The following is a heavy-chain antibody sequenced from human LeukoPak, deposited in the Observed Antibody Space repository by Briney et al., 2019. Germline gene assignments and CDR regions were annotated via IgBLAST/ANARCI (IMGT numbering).Heavy chain of an antibody. D-gene: IGHD3-22*01. Sequence: PGGSLRLSCAASGFTFSSYAMSWVRQAPRKGLEWVSAISGSGGSTYYADSVKGRFTISRDNSKNTLYLQMNSLRAEDTAVYYCAKDPRSGYYDSSHSCWGQGTLVTVSS. CDR1: GFTFSSYA. CDR3: AKDPRSGYYDSSHSC. J-gene: IGHJ4*02. CDR2: ISGSGGST. V-gene: IGHV3-23*01.